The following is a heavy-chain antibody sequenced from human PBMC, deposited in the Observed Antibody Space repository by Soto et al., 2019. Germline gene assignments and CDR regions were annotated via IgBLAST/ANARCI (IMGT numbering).Heavy chain of an antibody. Sequence: QVQLVQSGAEVKKPGSSVKVSCKASGGTFSSYAISWVRQAPGQGLEWMGGIIPIFGTANYAQKFQGRVTITADESTNTAYMELSSLRSEDTAVYYCAREGTIFGVVTPFDPWGQGTLVTVSS. CDR2: IIPIFGTA. J-gene: IGHJ5*02. D-gene: IGHD3-3*01. V-gene: IGHV1-69*01. CDR1: GGTFSSYA. CDR3: AREGTIFGVVTPFDP.